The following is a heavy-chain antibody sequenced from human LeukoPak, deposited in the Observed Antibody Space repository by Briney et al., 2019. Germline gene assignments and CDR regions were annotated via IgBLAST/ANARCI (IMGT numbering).Heavy chain of an antibody. CDR2: INPSGGST. V-gene: IGHV1-46*01. Sequence: ASVKVSCKASGYTFTSYYMHWVRQAPGQGLEWMGIINPSGGSTNYAQKFQGRVTMTRDTSTNTVYMELSSLRSEDTAVYYCARGPSITMVRGGQWYYYMDVWGKGTTVTISS. CDR1: GYTFTSYY. J-gene: IGHJ6*03. D-gene: IGHD3-10*01. CDR3: ARGPSITMVRGGQWYYYMDV.